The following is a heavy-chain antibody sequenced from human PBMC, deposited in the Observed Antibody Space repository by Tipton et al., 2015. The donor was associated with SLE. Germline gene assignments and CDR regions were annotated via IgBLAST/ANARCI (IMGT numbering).Heavy chain of an antibody. J-gene: IGHJ4*02. Sequence: GSLRLSCAASGFTFSSYSMNWVRQAPGKGLEWVSSISSSSSYIYYADSVKGRFTISRDNSKNTLYLQMNSLRAEDTAVYYCARESRAAASDYWGQGTLVTVSS. CDR1: GFTFSSYS. CDR3: ARESRAAASDY. D-gene: IGHD6-13*01. V-gene: IGHV3-21*01. CDR2: ISSSSSYI.